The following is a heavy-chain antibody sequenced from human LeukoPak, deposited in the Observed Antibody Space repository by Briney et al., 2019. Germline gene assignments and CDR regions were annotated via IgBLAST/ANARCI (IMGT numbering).Heavy chain of an antibody. CDR2: ISGSGGST. V-gene: IGHV3-23*01. J-gene: IGHJ4*02. Sequence: PGGSLRLSCAASGFTFSSYAMSWVRQAPGKGLEWVSAISGSGGSTYYADSVKGRFTISRDNSKNTLYLQMNSLRAEDTAVYYRAKVRNYDFWSGYCFDYWGQGTLVTVSS. CDR1: GFTFSSYA. D-gene: IGHD3-3*01. CDR3: AKVRNYDFWSGYCFDY.